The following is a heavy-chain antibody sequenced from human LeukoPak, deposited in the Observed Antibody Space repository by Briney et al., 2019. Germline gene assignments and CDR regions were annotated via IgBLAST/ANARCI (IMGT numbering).Heavy chain of an antibody. J-gene: IGHJ5*02. CDR3: AIGPHYKAWFDP. D-gene: IGHD1-1*01. Sequence: ASVKVPCKASGYTFTSYYMHWVRQAPGQGLEWMGIINPSGGSTSYAQKFQGRVTMTRDMSTSTVYMELSSLRSEDTAVYYCAIGPHYKAWFDPWGQGTLVTVSS. CDR2: INPSGGST. V-gene: IGHV1-46*01. CDR1: GYTFTSYY.